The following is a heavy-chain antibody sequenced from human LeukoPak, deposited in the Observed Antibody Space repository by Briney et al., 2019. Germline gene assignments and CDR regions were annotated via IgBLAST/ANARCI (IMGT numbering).Heavy chain of an antibody. CDR3: ARGSLYYDSRDFDY. V-gene: IGHV4-34*01. CDR2: INHSGST. J-gene: IGHJ4*02. Sequence: PSETLSLTCAVYGGSFSGYYWSWIRQPPGKGLEWIGEINHSGSTNYNPSLKSRVTISVDTSKDQFSLKLSSVTAADTAVYYCARGSLYYDSRDFDYWGQGTLVTVSS. D-gene: IGHD3-22*01. CDR1: GGSFSGYY.